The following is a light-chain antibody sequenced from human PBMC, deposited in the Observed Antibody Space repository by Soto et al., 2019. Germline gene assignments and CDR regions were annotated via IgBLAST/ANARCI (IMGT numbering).Light chain of an antibody. Sequence: IQMTQSPASLSASVGDRVTISFRASQSIGRNLNWYQQKPGKAPTLLIYDASSLEGGVPSRFSGSGSGTDFTLTISCLQSEDFATYYCQQYNSYSWTFGQGTKVDIK. CDR1: QSIGRN. CDR2: DAS. J-gene: IGKJ1*01. CDR3: QQYNSYSWT. V-gene: IGKV1-13*02.